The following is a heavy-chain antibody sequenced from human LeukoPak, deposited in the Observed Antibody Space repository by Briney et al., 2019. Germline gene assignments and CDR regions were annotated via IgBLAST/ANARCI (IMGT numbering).Heavy chain of an antibody. J-gene: IGHJ6*03. Sequence: PSETLSLTCAVYGGSFSGYYWSWIRQPPGKGLEWIGEINHSGSTNYNPSLKSRVTISVDTSENQFSLKLSSVTAADTAVYYCAREVVGGYNWKIRDRYMDVWGKGTTVTVSS. CDR2: INHSGST. V-gene: IGHV4-34*01. CDR1: GGSFSGYY. D-gene: IGHD1-20*01. CDR3: AREVVGGYNWKIRDRYMDV.